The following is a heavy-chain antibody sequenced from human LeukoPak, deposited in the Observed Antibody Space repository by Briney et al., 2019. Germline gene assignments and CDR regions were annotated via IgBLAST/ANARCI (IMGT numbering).Heavy chain of an antibody. J-gene: IGHJ5*02. CDR1: GGSISSGGYY. CDR3: ARGRVVPAGDWFDP. CDR2: IYHSGST. V-gene: IGHV4-30-2*01. Sequence: SQTLSLTCTVSGGSISSGGYYWSWIRQPPGKGLEWIGYIYHSGSTYYNPSLKSRVTISVDRSKNQFSLKLSSVTAADTAVYYCARGRVVPAGDWFDPWGQGTLVTVSS. D-gene: IGHD2-2*01.